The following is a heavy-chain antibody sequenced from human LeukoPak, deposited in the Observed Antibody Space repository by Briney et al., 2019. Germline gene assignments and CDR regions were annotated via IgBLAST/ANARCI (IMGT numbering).Heavy chain of an antibody. V-gene: IGHV1-46*01. J-gene: IGHJ2*01. CDR2: INPSGGST. CDR1: GYTFTSYY. D-gene: IGHD2-15*01. CDR3: AREGVAASEDWYFDL. Sequence: ASVKASCKASGYTFTSYYMHWVRQAPGQGLEWMGIINPSGGSTSYAQKFQGRVTMTRDTSTSTVYMELSSLRSEDTAVYYCAREGVAASEDWYFDLWGRGTLVTVSS.